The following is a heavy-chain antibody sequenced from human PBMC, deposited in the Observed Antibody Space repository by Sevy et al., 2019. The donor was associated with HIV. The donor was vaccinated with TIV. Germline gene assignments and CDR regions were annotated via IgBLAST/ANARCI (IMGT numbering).Heavy chain of an antibody. Sequence: SQTLSLTCAISGDSVSSNSAAWNWIRQCPSRGLEWLGRTYSRSKWYNDYAVSVKSRITINPDTSKNKFSLQLNSVTPEDTAVYYCARDPYCASTSCFNWFDPWGQGTLVTVSS. CDR1: GDSVSSNSAA. J-gene: IGHJ5*01. CDR2: TYSRSKWYN. V-gene: IGHV6-1*01. D-gene: IGHD2-2*01. CDR3: ARDPYCASTSCFNWFDP.